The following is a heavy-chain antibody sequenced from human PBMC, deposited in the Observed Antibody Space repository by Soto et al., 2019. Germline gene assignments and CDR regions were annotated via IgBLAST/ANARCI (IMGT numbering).Heavy chain of an antibody. V-gene: IGHV1-8*02. CDR2: MNPGSGDT. CDR1: GYTFTNND. CDR3: ARMESFGSLNWFDP. D-gene: IGHD5-18*01. Sequence: ASVKVSCKASGYTFTNNDVSWVRQATGQGLEWTGWMNPGSGDTGYAQKFQGRVTMTRDISIATAYMELNSLTSEDTAIYYCARMESFGSLNWFDPWGQGTLVTVSS. J-gene: IGHJ5*02.